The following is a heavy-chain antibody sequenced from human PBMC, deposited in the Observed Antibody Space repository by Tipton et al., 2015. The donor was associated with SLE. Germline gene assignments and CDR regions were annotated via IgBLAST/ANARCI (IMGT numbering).Heavy chain of an antibody. D-gene: IGHD3-3*01. CDR3: AGVYYDFWIGYYD. CDR1: GGSFSGYY. Sequence: TLSLTCAVYGGSFSGYYWSWIRQPPGKGLEWIGEINHSGSTNYNPSLKSRVTISVDTSKNQFSLKLSSVTAADTAAYYCAGVYYDFWIGYYDWGQGTLVTVSS. V-gene: IGHV4-34*01. J-gene: IGHJ4*02. CDR2: INHSGST.